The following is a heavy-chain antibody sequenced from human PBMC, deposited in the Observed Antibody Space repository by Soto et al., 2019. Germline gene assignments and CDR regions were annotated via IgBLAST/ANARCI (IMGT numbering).Heavy chain of an antibody. J-gene: IGHJ6*02. CDR1: GFIVKNFA. CDR3: VKDFYGLDV. V-gene: IGHV3-64D*08. Sequence: GGSLGLSCSASGFIVKNFAMYWVRQAPGKGLEYVSAISNNGGYTYYADSVKGRFAISRDNSKNILYLQMSSLRAEDTAVYYCVKDFYGLDVWGQGTTVTVSS. CDR2: ISNNGGYT.